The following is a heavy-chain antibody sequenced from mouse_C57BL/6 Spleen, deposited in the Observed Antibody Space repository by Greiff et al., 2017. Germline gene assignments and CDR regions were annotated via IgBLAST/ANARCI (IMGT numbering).Heavy chain of an antibody. V-gene: IGHV1-81*01. J-gene: IGHJ4*01. Sequence: VQLQQSGAELARPGASVKLSCKASGYTFTSYGISWVKQRTGQGLEWIGEIYPRSGNTYYNEKFKGKATLTADKSSSTAYMELRSLISEYSAVYFCARGDGNPSMDYWGQGTTVTVSS. CDR2: IYPRSGNT. CDR1: GYTFTSYG. CDR3: ARGDGNPSMDY. D-gene: IGHD2-3*01.